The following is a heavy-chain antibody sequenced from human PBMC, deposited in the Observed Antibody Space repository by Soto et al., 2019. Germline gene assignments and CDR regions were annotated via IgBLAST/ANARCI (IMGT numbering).Heavy chain of an antibody. CDR1: GGSISSYY. D-gene: IGHD5-18*01. J-gene: IGHJ5*02. CDR3: ATTALATLGNWFDP. Sequence: SETLSLTCTVSGGSISSYYWGWIRQPPGRGLEWIGTLYYSGSTYYNPSLKSRVTISVDTSKNQFSLKLSSVTAADTAVYYCATTALATLGNWFDPWGQGTLVTVSS. CDR2: LYYSGST. V-gene: IGHV4-39*01.